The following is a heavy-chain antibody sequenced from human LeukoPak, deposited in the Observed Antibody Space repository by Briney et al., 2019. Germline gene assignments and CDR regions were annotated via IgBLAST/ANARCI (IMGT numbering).Heavy chain of an antibody. CDR3: ARSENSAYDHFDY. J-gene: IGHJ4*02. CDR2: IYAGDSDT. V-gene: IGHV5-51*01. Sequence: GESLKISCKGSVHTFSTYWIAWVRQMPGKGLEWMGIIYAGDSDTRYSPSFQGQVTSSADKSISTAYLQWSSLKASDTAQYYCARSENSAYDHFDYWGQGTLVTVSS. D-gene: IGHD5-12*01. CDR1: VHTFSTYW.